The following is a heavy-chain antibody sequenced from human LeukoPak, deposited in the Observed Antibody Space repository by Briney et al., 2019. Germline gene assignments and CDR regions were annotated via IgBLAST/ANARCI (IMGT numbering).Heavy chain of an antibody. J-gene: IGHJ6*03. V-gene: IGHV4-34*01. CDR3: ATYYGSGSDSYYYYMDV. CDR2: INHSGST. CDR1: GGSFRGYY. D-gene: IGHD3-10*01. Sequence: SETLSLTXAVYGGSFRGYYWSWIRQPPGKGLEWIGEINHSGSTDYNPSLKSRVAISVDTSKNQFSLKLSSVTAADTAVYYCATYYGSGSDSYYYYMDVWGRGTTVTVSS.